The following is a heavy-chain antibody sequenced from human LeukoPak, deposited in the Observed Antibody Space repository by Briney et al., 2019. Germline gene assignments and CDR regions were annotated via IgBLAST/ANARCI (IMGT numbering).Heavy chain of an antibody. Sequence: GGSLRLFCAASGFTFSSYAMSWVRQAPGKGLEWVSAISGSGGSTYYADSVKGRFTISRDNSKNTLYLQMNSLRAEDTAVYYCAKVPYYYDSSGYYDYFDYWGQGTLVTVSS. J-gene: IGHJ4*02. CDR2: ISGSGGST. CDR1: GFTFSSYA. CDR3: AKVPYYYDSSGYYDYFDY. V-gene: IGHV3-23*01. D-gene: IGHD3-22*01.